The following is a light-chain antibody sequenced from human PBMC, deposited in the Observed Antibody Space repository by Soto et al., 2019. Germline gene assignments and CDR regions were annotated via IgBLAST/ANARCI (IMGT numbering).Light chain of an antibody. Sequence: IVMTQSPATLSVSPGGSASRSCRASRGISSNLAWYQQKPGQAPRLLIYDASTRAAGIPARFSGSGSGTEFTLTISSLQSEDFAVYYCHQYNNWPPWTFGQGTKVDIK. J-gene: IGKJ1*01. CDR3: HQYNNWPPWT. CDR2: DAS. V-gene: IGKV3-15*01. CDR1: RGISSN.